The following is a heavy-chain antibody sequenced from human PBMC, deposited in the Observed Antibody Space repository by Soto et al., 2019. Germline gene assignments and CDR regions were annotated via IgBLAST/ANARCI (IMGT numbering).Heavy chain of an antibody. D-gene: IGHD2-15*01. CDR1: GSGFIRSG. CDR3: SADRPDIGVGWWV. Sequence: SVKVSCKASGSGFIRSGIQWVRRAHGQRLEWIGWIVVASGQTNYAQNFRGRVAITRDTSTATAYIELTGLTSEDTAVYFCSADRPDIGVGWWVWGQGTMVTVSS. V-gene: IGHV1-58*02. J-gene: IGHJ6*02. CDR2: IVVASGQT.